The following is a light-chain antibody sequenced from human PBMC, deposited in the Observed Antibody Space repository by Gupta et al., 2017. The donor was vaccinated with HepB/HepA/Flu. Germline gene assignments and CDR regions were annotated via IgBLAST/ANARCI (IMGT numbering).Light chain of an antibody. CDR2: INSDGSH. CDR3: QTWGTGVRHVL. J-gene: IGLJ2*01. Sequence: QLVLPQSPSASASLGVSVKITGTLSSGHSDFAIAWHQQQPERGPRDLMKINSDGSHDKGDGIPDRFSGSSSGADRYLTISSLQSEDEADYYCQTWGTGVRHVLFGAGTKLTVL. CDR1: SGHSDFA. V-gene: IGLV4-69*01.